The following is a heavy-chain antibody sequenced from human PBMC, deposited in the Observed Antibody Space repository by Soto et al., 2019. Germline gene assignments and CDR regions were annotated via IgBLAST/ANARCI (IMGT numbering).Heavy chain of an antibody. CDR3: ARHSRPIAAAGLYYYYGMDV. D-gene: IGHD6-13*01. CDR2: IKSKTDGGTP. V-gene: IGHV3-15*07. J-gene: IGHJ6*02. CDR1: GFTFTTAW. Sequence: PGGSLRLSCAASGFTFTTAWINWVRQAPGKGLEWVGRIKSKTDGGTPDFAAPVRGRFAISRDDSKSMVYLQMNSLKTEDTAMYYCARHSRPIAAAGLYYYYGMDVWGQGTTVTVSS.